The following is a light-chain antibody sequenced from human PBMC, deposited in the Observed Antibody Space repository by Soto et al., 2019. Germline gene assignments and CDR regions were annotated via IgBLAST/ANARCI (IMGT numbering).Light chain of an antibody. J-gene: IGKJ1*01. V-gene: IGKV3D-20*02. Sequence: IVLTQSPGTLSLSPGERATLSCRSSQSVTTRYLTWYQQKLGQAPRLLIYETSTRATGIPDRFSGSGSGTDFTLTISSLEPEDFAVYYCQQRSNWPPTWTFGQGTKVDI. CDR1: QSVTTRY. CDR3: QQRSNWPPTWT. CDR2: ETS.